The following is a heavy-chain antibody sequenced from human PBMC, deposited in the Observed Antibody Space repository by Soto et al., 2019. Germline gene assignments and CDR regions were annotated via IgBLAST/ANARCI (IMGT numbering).Heavy chain of an antibody. D-gene: IGHD2-2*01. Sequence: EVQLLESGGGLVQPGGSLRLSCAASGFSFSTYAMTWVRQAPGKGPEWVSAISGSGGSTYYADSVKGRFTISRDNSKNTLYLQMNSLRVEDTAVYYCAKALGSTTTCYDYWGQGTLVTVSS. CDR3: AKALGSTTTCYDY. J-gene: IGHJ4*02. V-gene: IGHV3-23*01. CDR1: GFSFSTYA. CDR2: ISGSGGST.